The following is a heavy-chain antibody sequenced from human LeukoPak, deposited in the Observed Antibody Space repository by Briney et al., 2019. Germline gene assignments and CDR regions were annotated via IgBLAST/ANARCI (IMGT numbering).Heavy chain of an antibody. J-gene: IGHJ4*02. CDR2: IYHSGST. CDR1: GGSISSSSYY. V-gene: IGHV4-39*07. Sequence: SETLSLTCTVSGGSISSSSYYWGWIRQPPGKGLEWIGSIYHSGSTYYNPSLKSRVTISVDTSKNQFSLKLSSVTAADTAVYYCARVRSSSWHYFDYWGQGTLVTVSS. CDR3: ARVRSSSWHYFDY. D-gene: IGHD6-13*01.